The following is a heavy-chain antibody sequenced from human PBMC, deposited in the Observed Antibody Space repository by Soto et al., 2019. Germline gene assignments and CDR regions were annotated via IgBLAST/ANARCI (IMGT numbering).Heavy chain of an antibody. J-gene: IGHJ4*02. D-gene: IGHD1-1*01. Sequence: SETLSLTCAVSGGSISSGGYSWSWIRQPPGKGLEWIGYMYHSGSTYYNPSLKSRVTISIDRSKNQFSLKLSSVTAADTAVYYGARVQDYWGQGILVNVSS. V-gene: IGHV4-30-2*01. CDR2: MYHSGST. CDR3: ARVQDY. CDR1: GGSISSGGYS.